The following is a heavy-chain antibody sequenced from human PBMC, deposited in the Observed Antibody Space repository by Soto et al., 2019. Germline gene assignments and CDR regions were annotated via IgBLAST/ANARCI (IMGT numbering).Heavy chain of an antibody. CDR1: GYTFTSYD. D-gene: IGHD1-26*01. Sequence: QVQLVQSGAEVKKPGASVKVSCKTSGYTFTSYDINWVRQATGQGLEWMGWMNPNSGNTAYAQKSQRRVTMTRNTSISTAHMELSSLSSADTAVYYCARESSSGAFEIWGQGTMVTVSS. CDR3: ARESSSGAFEI. J-gene: IGHJ3*02. CDR2: MNPNSGNT. V-gene: IGHV1-8*01.